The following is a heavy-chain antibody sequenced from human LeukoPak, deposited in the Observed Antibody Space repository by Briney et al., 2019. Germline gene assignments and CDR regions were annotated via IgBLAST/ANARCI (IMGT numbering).Heavy chain of an antibody. CDR3: ARGRRYYDSSGCHFQH. J-gene: IGHJ1*01. V-gene: IGHV3-74*01. Sequence: GGSLRLSCAASGFTFSSYWMHWVRHAPGNGLVWVSRINSDGSSTSYADSVKGRFTISRDSAKNTLYLQMSSLRAEDTAVYYCARGRRYYDSSGCHFQHWGQGTLVTVSS. CDR2: INSDGSST. CDR1: GFTFSSYW. D-gene: IGHD3-22*01.